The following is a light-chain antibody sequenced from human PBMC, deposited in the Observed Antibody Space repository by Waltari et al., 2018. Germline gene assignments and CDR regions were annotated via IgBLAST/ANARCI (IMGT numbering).Light chain of an antibody. CDR2: EGS. V-gene: IGLV2-8*01. J-gene: IGLJ2*01. CDR1: STDIGVYNY. Sequence: QSALTQPPSASGSPGQSVTISCTGTSTDIGVYNYVSWYQQHPGKAPKLLISEGSERPSGVPDRFSGSKAGITASLTVFGLQTEDEADYYCASFAGSNTLFGGGTKLTVL. CDR3: ASFAGSNTL.